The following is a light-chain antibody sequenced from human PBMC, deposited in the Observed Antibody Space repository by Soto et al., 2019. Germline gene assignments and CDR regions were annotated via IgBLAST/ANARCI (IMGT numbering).Light chain of an antibody. V-gene: IGKV3-15*01. Sequence: EIVMTPSPATLSASPVERATLSCRASQSVSSNLAWYQQKPGQAPRLLINGASTRATGIPARFTGSGSGTEFILTISSLQSEDSAVYYCQQYNLWPPETFGQGTKVDIK. CDR2: GAS. CDR1: QSVSSN. J-gene: IGKJ1*01. CDR3: QQYNLWPPET.